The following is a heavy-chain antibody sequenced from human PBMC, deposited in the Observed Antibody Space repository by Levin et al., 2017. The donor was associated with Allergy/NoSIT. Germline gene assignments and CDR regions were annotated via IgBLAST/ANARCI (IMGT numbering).Heavy chain of an antibody. V-gene: IGHV4-39*01. Sequence: SETLSLTCSVSGGSVSSSISYWGWIRQSPGKGLEWIGSGSSSGTTYYNSSLRSRLTISVDTSGNQFSLKVSSVTAADTAVYYCARYPRGSNGQWDAFDIWGQGTMVTVSS. CDR3: ARYPRGSNGQWDAFDI. J-gene: IGHJ3*02. D-gene: IGHD4-23*01. CDR1: GGSVSSSISY. CDR2: GSSSGTT.